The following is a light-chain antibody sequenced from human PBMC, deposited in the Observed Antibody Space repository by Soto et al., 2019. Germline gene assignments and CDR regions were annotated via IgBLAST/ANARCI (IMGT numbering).Light chain of an antibody. Sequence: EIVLTQSPGTLSLSPGERATLSCRASQSVSNSFLAWYQQKPGQAPRLLIYGASSRATGIPDRFSGSGSGTDFTLTISRLESEDVAVYYCQQYGSSPLTFGGGTKVEIK. CDR3: QQYGSSPLT. CDR2: GAS. CDR1: QSVSNSF. J-gene: IGKJ4*01. V-gene: IGKV3-20*01.